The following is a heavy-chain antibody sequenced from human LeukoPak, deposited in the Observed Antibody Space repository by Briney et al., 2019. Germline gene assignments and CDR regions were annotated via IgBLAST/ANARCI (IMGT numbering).Heavy chain of an antibody. CDR2: IYYSGST. CDR1: GGSISSSGYY. V-gene: IGHV4-39*07. CDR3: ARDPHVAEDWFDP. J-gene: IGHJ5*02. Sequence: PSETLSLTCTVSGGSISSSGYYWGWIRQPPGKGLEWIGSIYYSGSTYYNPSLKSRVTISVDTSKNQFSLKLSSVTAADTAVYYCARDPHVAEDWFDPWGQGTLVTVSS. D-gene: IGHD5-12*01.